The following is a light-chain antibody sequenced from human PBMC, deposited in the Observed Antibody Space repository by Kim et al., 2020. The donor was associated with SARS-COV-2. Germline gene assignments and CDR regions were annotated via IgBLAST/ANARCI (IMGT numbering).Light chain of an antibody. Sequence: QSALTQPRSVSGSPGQSVTISCTGTSSDVGDYNYVTWFQQHPGKAPKLMIYDVSERPLGVPDRFSGSKSAYTASLTISGLQAEDEADYYCCSYAGSYTWIFGGGTQLTVL. CDR1: SSDVGDYNY. CDR2: DVS. CDR3: CSYAGSYTWI. V-gene: IGLV2-11*01. J-gene: IGLJ2*01.